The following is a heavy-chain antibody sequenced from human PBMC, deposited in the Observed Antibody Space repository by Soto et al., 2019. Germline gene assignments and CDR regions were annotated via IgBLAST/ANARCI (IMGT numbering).Heavy chain of an antibody. D-gene: IGHD3-22*01. J-gene: IGHJ4*02. V-gene: IGHV6-1*01. CDR2: TYYRSKWYN. CDR1: GDSVSSNSAA. CDR3: ARGDYYDSSGYYWTFDY. Sequence: SPTLSLTCAISGDSVSSNSAAWNWIRQSPSRGLEWLGRTYYRSKWYNDYAVSVKSRITINPDTSKNQFSLQLNSVTPEDTAVYYCARGDYYDSSGYYWTFDYWGQGTLVTVSS.